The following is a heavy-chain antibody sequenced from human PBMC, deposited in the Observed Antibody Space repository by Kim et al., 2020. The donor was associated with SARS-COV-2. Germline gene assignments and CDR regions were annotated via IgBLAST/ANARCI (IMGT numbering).Heavy chain of an antibody. Sequence: GGSLRLSCAASGFTFSSYSMNWVRQAPGKGLEWVSSISSSSSYIYYADSVKGRFTISRDNAKNSLYLQMNSLRAEDTAVYYCARDIWVAVAGTTNWFDPWGQGTLVTVSS. V-gene: IGHV3-21*01. D-gene: IGHD6-19*01. CDR2: ISSSSSYI. CDR3: ARDIWVAVAGTTNWFDP. CDR1: GFTFSSYS. J-gene: IGHJ5*02.